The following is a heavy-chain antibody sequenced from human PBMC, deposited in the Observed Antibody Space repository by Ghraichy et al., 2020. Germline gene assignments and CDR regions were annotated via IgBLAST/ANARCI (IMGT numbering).Heavy chain of an antibody. Sequence: GESLNISCAVSGFTFRTYGFHWVRQAPGKGLEWVSAIQSDGSREYYADSVKGRFTISRDNSKNTVFMQMNSLRAEDTAVYYCARDLRVGVLDFDSRGQGTLVTVSS. V-gene: IGHV3-33*05. CDR1: GFTFRTYG. CDR3: ARDLRVGVLDFDS. CDR2: IQSDGSRE. D-gene: IGHD3-16*02. J-gene: IGHJ4*02.